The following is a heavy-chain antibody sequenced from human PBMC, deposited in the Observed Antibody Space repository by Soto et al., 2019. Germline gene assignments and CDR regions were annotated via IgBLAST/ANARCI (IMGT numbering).Heavy chain of an antibody. J-gene: IGHJ6*02. Sequence: ASVKLSCKASGYTFTTFGISWVRQAPGQGLEWMGWISTYNGDTNYAQKFQDRVTMTTDTSTNTVYMELRSLRSDDTAVYYCAREGVAPYYYYGMDVWGQGTTVTVSS. V-gene: IGHV1-18*01. D-gene: IGHD2-15*01. CDR2: ISTYNGDT. CDR3: AREGVAPYYYYGMDV. CDR1: GYTFTTFG.